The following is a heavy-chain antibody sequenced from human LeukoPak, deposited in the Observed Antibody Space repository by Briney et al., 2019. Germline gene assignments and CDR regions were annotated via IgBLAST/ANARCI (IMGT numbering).Heavy chain of an antibody. V-gene: IGHV4-34*01. D-gene: IGHD2-2*01. Sequence: SSETLSLTCAVYGGSFSGYYWSWIRQPPGKGLEWIGEINHSGSTNYNPSLKSRVTISVDTSKNQFSLKLSSVTAADTAAYCCARVRRYCSSTSCYWPAFDIWGQGTMVTVSS. CDR3: ARVRRYCSSTSCYWPAFDI. J-gene: IGHJ3*02. CDR2: INHSGST. CDR1: GGSFSGYY.